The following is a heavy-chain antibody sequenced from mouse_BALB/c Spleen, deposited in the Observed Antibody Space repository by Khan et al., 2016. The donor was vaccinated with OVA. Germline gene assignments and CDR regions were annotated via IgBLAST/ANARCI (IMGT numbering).Heavy chain of an antibody. Sequence: VQLKESGPELMKPGSSVKISCKASGYSFTSYYIHWVMQSPGKSLEWIGNIDPFSGGTTYNQKFKGMATLTVDKSSSTAYIHLSNLTSEGSAVYCCTIDDYVDCFTYWGQGTLVTVSS. CDR3: TIDDYVDCFTY. CDR1: GYSFTSYY. D-gene: IGHD2-4*01. J-gene: IGHJ3*01. CDR2: IDPFSGGT. V-gene: IGHV1S135*01.